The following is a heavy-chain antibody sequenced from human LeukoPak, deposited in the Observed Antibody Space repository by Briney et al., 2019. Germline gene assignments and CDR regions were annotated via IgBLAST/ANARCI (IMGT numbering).Heavy chain of an antibody. CDR3: ARYRGRTTVSSLDWFDP. J-gene: IGHJ5*02. Sequence: PSETLSLTCTVSGGSISSYYWSWIRQPPGKGLEWIGYIYYSGSTKYNPSLKSRVTISVDTSKNQFSLKLSSVTAADTAVYYCARYRGRTTVSSLDWFDPWGQGTLVTVSS. V-gene: IGHV4-59*01. CDR1: GGSISSYY. D-gene: IGHD4-11*01. CDR2: IYYSGST.